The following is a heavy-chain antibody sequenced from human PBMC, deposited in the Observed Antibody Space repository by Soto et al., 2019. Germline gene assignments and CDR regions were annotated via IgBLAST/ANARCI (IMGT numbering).Heavy chain of an antibody. J-gene: IGHJ5*02. CDR2: IKNDGSST. CDR1: GFTFSNYW. D-gene: IGHD3-22*01. CDR3: ARRCHESSGYYPLDP. V-gene: IGHV3-74*01. Sequence: EVQLVESGGGLVQPGGSLRLSCAASGFTFSNYWMHWVRQAPGKGLVWVSRIKNDGSSTSYADSVKGRFTISRDNAKNTLYLQMKSLRAEDTAVYYCARRCHESSGYYPLDPGGQGTLVTVSS.